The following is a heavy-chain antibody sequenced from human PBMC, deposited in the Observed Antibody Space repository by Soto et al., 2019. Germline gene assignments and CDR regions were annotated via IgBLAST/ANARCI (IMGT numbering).Heavy chain of an antibody. CDR2: INHSGST. CDR1: GGSFSGYY. J-gene: IGHJ6*02. Sequence: SETLSLTCAVYGGSFSGYYWSWIRQPPGKGLEWIGEINHSGSTNYNPSLKSRVTISVDTSKNQFSLKLSSVTAADTAVYYCASRAGCSSTSCYLPGDYYYGMDVWGQGTTVTVSS. V-gene: IGHV4-34*01. D-gene: IGHD2-2*01. CDR3: ASRAGCSSTSCYLPGDYYYGMDV.